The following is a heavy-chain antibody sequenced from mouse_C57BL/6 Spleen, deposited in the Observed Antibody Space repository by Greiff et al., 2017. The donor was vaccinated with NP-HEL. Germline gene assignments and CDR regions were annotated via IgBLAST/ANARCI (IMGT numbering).Heavy chain of an antibody. CDR3: ARSNYSNYLDY. CDR1: GYTFTSYW. V-gene: IGHV1-59*01. D-gene: IGHD2-5*01. CDR2: IDPSDSYT. J-gene: IGHJ2*01. Sequence: VQLQQPGAELVRPGTSVKLSCKASGYTFTSYWMHWVKQRPGQGLEWIGVIDPSDSYTNYNQKFKGKATLTVDTSSSTAYMQLSSLTSEDSAVYYCARSNYSNYLDYWGQGTTRTVSS.